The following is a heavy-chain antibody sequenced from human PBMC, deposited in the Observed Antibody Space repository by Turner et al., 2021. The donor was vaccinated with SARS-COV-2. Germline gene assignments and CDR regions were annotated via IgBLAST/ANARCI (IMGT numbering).Heavy chain of an antibody. J-gene: IGHJ4*02. Sequence: QVQLVESGGGVVQPGRSLRLSCAASGFTFSSYGMHWVRQAPGKGLEWVAVTSYDGSDKNYADSVKGRFTVSRDNSKNMVYFQMDSLRAEDTAVYYCVTGSYFRELAYWGQGTLVTVSS. V-gene: IGHV3-30*03. CDR2: TSYDGSDK. CDR3: VTGSYFRELAY. CDR1: GFTFSSYG. D-gene: IGHD1-26*01.